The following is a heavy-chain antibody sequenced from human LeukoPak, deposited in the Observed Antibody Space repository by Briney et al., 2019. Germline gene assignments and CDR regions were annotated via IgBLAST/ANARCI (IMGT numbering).Heavy chain of an antibody. Sequence: GGSLRLSCAASGLTVSNNHMAWVREAPGKGLEWVSVIYTGGITYYADSVKGRFTISRDNSKNTLYLQMNSLRAEDTAVYYCAKDPYDFWSGYPRPIYFDYWGQGTLVTVSS. V-gene: IGHV3-53*01. CDR3: AKDPYDFWSGYPRPIYFDY. CDR1: GLTVSNNH. CDR2: IYTGGIT. D-gene: IGHD3-3*01. J-gene: IGHJ4*02.